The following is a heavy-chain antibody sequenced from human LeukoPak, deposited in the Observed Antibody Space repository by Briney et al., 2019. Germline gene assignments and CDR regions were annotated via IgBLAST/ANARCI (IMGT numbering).Heavy chain of an antibody. CDR3: ARDGVGSSGWYGVDY. Sequence: PSETLSLTCAVYGGSFSGYYWSWIRQPPGKGLEWIGEINHSGSTNYNPSLKSRVTISVDTSKNQFSLKLSSVTAADTAVYYCARDGVGSSGWYGVDYWGQGTLVTVSS. CDR1: GGSFSGYY. CDR2: INHSGST. J-gene: IGHJ4*02. V-gene: IGHV4-34*01. D-gene: IGHD6-19*01.